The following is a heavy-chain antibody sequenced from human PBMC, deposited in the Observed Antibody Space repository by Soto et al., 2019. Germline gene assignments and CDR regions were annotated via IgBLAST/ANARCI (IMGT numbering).Heavy chain of an antibody. J-gene: IGHJ6*03. D-gene: IGHD2-2*02. V-gene: IGHV4-34*01. CDR1: GGSFSGYY. CDR3: ARGLEVVPAAIAYYYYYMDV. CDR2: INHSGST. Sequence: PSETLSLTCAVYGGSFSGYYWSWIRQPPGKGLEWIGDINHSGSTNYNPSLKSRVTISVDTSKNQFSLKLSSVTAADTAVYYCARGLEVVPAAIAYYYYYMDVWGKGTTVTVSS.